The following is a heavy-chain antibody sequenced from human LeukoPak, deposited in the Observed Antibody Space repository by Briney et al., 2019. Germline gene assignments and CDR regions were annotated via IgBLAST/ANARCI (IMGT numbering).Heavy chain of an antibody. D-gene: IGHD3-9*01. V-gene: IGHV3-23*01. CDR2: ISGSGGST. CDR3: AKSSCYTNYDILTGFDY. CDR1: GFTFSSYA. J-gene: IGHJ4*02. Sequence: GGSLRLSCAASGFTFSSYAMSWVRQAPGKGLQWVSAISGSGGSTYYADSVKGRFTISRDNSKNTLYLQMNSLRAEDTAVYYCAKSSCYTNYDILTGFDYWGQGTLVTVSS.